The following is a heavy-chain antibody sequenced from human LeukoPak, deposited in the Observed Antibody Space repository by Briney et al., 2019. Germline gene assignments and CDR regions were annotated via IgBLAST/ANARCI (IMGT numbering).Heavy chain of an antibody. CDR1: GGSVGNGNYY. V-gene: IGHV4-61*01. CDR3: ARDSLLRGSGWDYWYFDL. D-gene: IGHD6-25*01. Sequence: SETLSLTCTVSGGSVGNGNYYWSWIRQPPGKGLEWIGNMHYSGSTNYNPSLKSRVTISVDTSMNQFSLLLTSATAADTAVYYCARDSLLRGSGWDYWYFDLWGRGTLVTVSS. CDR2: MHYSGST. J-gene: IGHJ2*01.